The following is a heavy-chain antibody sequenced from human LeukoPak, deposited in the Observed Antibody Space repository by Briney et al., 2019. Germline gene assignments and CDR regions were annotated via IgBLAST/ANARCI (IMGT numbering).Heavy chain of an antibody. D-gene: IGHD2-15*01. CDR3: AKGSPNWFDP. CDR2: ISYDGSNK. Sequence: PGGSLRLSCAASGFTFSSYGMHWVRQAPGKGLEWVAVISYDGSNKYYADSVKGRFTISRDNSKNTLYLQMNSLRAEDTAVYYCAKGSPNWFDPWGQGTLVTVSS. CDR1: GFTFSSYG. J-gene: IGHJ5*02. V-gene: IGHV3-30*18.